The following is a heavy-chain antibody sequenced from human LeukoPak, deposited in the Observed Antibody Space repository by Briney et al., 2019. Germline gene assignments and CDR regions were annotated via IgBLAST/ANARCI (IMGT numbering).Heavy chain of an antibody. CDR3: ARDKDAFDI. Sequence: SETLSLTCTVSGGSVSSGSYYWSWNRQPPGKGLEWIGYIYYSGSTNYNPSLKSRVTISVDTSKNQFSLKLSSVTAADTAVYYCARDKDAFDIWGQGTMVTVSS. CDR2: IYYSGST. J-gene: IGHJ3*02. V-gene: IGHV4-61*01. CDR1: GGSVSSGSYY.